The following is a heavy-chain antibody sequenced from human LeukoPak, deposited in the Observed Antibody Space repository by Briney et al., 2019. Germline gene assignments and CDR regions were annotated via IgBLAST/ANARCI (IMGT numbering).Heavy chain of an antibody. CDR1: GGSFSGYY. V-gene: IGHV4-34*01. Sequence: SETLSLTCAVYGGSFSGYYWSWIRQPPGKGLEWIGEINHSGSTNYNPSLKSRVTISVDTSKNQFSLKLSSVTAADTAVYYCARGRRVGAAAGRRGAFDYWGQGTLVTVSS. J-gene: IGHJ4*02. D-gene: IGHD6-13*01. CDR2: INHSGST. CDR3: ARGRRVGAAAGRRGAFDY.